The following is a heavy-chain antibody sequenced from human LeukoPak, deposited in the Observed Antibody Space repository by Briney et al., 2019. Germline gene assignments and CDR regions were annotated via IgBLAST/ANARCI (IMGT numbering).Heavy chain of an antibody. J-gene: IGHJ6*03. V-gene: IGHV4-39*07. CDR1: GGSISSYY. CDR3: AGTTEGGYTYGYFYYYYMDV. Sequence: SETLSLTCTVSGGSISSYYWGWIRQPPGKGLEWIGSIYYSGSTYYNPSLKSRVTISVDTSKNQFSLKLTSVTAADTAVYYCAGTTEGGYTYGYFYYYYMDVWGKGTTVTISS. CDR2: IYYSGST. D-gene: IGHD5-18*01.